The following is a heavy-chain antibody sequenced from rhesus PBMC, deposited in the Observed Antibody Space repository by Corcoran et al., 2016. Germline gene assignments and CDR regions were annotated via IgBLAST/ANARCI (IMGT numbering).Heavy chain of an antibody. D-gene: IGHD2-21*01. CDR1: GYSISRRYY. CDR2: ISSGGSN. J-gene: IGHJ4*01. CDR3: ARLREYCTGSGCPYFDY. Sequence: QVQLQESGPGLVTPSEPLSLTCAVSGYSISRRYYWGWFRSPPGTGLEWIGHISSGGSNYRNPSLKSRVTLAVDTSKNQFSRKLSSVTAADTAVYYCARLREYCTGSGCPYFDYWGQGVLVTVSS. V-gene: IGHV4S14*01.